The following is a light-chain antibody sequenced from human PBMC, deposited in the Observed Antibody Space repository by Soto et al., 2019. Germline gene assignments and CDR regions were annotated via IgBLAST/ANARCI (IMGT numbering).Light chain of an antibody. CDR2: GAS. Sequence: EIVLTQSPGTLSLSTGERATLSCRASQSVSSSYLAWYQQKPGQAPRLLIYGASSRATGIPDRFSGSGSGTDFTLTISRLEPEDVAVYYCQQYGSSLITFGQGTRLEIK. V-gene: IGKV3-20*01. CDR3: QQYGSSLIT. J-gene: IGKJ5*01. CDR1: QSVSSSY.